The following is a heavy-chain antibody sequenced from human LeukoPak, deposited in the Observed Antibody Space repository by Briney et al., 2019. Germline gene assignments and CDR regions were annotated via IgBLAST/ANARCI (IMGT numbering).Heavy chain of an antibody. D-gene: IGHD6-6*01. V-gene: IGHV3-48*01. Sequence: GGSLRLSCAASGFTFSTYSMTWIRQAPGKGLEWVSYISGSSSTIYYAESVKGRFTISRDNAENSLYLQMNTLRADDTAVYYCARVGGIAARRRQGRGYYYMDVWGKGTTVTVSS. J-gene: IGHJ6*03. CDR1: GFTFSTYS. CDR2: ISGSSSTI. CDR3: ARVGGIAARRRQGRGYYYMDV.